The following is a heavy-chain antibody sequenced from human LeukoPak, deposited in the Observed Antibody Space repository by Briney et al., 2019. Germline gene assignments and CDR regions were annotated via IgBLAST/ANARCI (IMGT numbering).Heavy chain of an antibody. Sequence: GGSLRLSCAASGFTFSSYWMSWVRQAPGKGLEWVANIKEDGSEKNYVDSVKGRFTISRDNAKNSLHLQMNSLTAEDTAMYYCARSRLYGDYEDYWGQGTLVTVSS. CDR2: IKEDGSEK. CDR1: GFTFSSYW. J-gene: IGHJ4*02. D-gene: IGHD4-17*01. V-gene: IGHV3-7*01. CDR3: ARSRLYGDYEDY.